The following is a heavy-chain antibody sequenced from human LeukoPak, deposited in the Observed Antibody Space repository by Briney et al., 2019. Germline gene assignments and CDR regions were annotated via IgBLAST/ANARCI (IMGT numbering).Heavy chain of an antibody. CDR3: VRDGGVSGYDLLDY. CDR1: GFTFSNYW. CDR2: INQDGSEE. Sequence: GGSLRLSCAASGFTFSNYWMTWDRQAPGKGLEWVAHINQDGSEEHYMDSAKARFTISRDNAMNSLSLRMNSLRAEDTAVYYCVRDGGVSGYDLLDYWGQGTLVTVSS. D-gene: IGHD5-12*01. J-gene: IGHJ4*02. V-gene: IGHV3-7*01.